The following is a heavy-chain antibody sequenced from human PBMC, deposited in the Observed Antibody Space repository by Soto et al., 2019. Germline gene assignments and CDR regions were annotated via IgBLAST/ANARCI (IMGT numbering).Heavy chain of an antibody. CDR1: GGSFSGYY. V-gene: IGHV4-34*01. D-gene: IGHD5-18*01. Sequence: AETLTLTCAGYGGSFSGYYWSWIRQPPGKGLEWIGEINHSGSTNYNPSLKSRVTISVDTSKNQFSLKLSSVTAADTAVYYCARGLGRGYSYGYGARFDPWGQGTLVTVSS. CDR3: ARGLGRGYSYGYGARFDP. CDR2: INHSGST. J-gene: IGHJ5*02.